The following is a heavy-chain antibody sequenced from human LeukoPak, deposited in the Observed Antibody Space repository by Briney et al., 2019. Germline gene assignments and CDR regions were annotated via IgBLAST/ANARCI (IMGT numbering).Heavy chain of an antibody. J-gene: IGHJ4*02. V-gene: IGHV4-34*01. Sequence: SETLSLTCAVYGGSFSGYYWSWIRQPPGKGLEWIGEINHSGSTNYNPSLKSRVTISVDTSKNQFSLKLSSVTAADTAVYYCARGDGYCSSTSCYKGAQFGYWGQGTLVTVSS. CDR2: INHSGST. CDR3: ARGDGYCSSTSCYKGAQFGY. CDR1: GGSFSGYY. D-gene: IGHD2-2*02.